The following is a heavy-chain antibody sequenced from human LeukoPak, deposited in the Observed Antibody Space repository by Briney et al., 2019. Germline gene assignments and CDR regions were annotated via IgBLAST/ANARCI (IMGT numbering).Heavy chain of an antibody. Sequence: GGSLRLSCAASGFTFDDYGMSWVRQAPGKGLEWVSGISWNGGSTGYADSVKGRFTISRDNAKNSLYLQMNSLRAEDTAVYYCAKQPDNYYDSSGPDYWGQGTLVTVSS. CDR1: GFTFDDYG. J-gene: IGHJ4*02. V-gene: IGHV3-20*04. D-gene: IGHD3-22*01. CDR2: ISWNGGST. CDR3: AKQPDNYYDSSGPDY.